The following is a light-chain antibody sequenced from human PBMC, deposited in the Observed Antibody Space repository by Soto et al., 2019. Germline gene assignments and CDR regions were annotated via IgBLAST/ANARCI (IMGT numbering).Light chain of an antibody. Sequence: DIQMTQFPSSLSASVGDRVTITCRASQSISDYLNWYQKKPGKAPKLLIYGTSYLQSEVPSRFRGRGSGTDFPLTISSLQLEDFATYFCQQSYTTANTFGQGTRLEIK. CDR2: GTS. CDR3: QQSYTTANT. CDR1: QSISDY. V-gene: IGKV1-39*01. J-gene: IGKJ2*01.